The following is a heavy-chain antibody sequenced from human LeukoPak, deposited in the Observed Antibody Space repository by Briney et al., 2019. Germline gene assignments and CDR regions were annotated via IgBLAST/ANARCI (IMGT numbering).Heavy chain of an antibody. V-gene: IGHV2-5*01. CDR2: IYWNDDK. J-gene: IGHJ4*02. D-gene: IGHD4-17*01. CDR1: GFSRSTSGVG. CDR3: ARKPRYGDYSFDY. Sequence: SSPKLLRHTQRLTVTCSFSGFSRSTSGVGVGWIRQPPAKALGWHALIYWNDDKRYSPSLMSRLTITKDTSKNKVVLTMTNMDPVHTATYYCARKPRYGDYSFDYWGQGTLVTVSS.